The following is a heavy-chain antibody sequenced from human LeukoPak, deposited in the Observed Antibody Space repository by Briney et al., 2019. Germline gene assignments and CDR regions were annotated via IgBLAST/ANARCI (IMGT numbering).Heavy chain of an antibody. CDR2: ISGSGGST. CDR1: AFNFSSYA. J-gene: IGHJ4*02. Sequence: PGRSLRLSCAASAFNFSSYAMSWDSQAPGKGLKWVSGISGSGGSTFYADSVDSVKGRFTISRDNSKNTLYLQMNTLTAEDTAVYYCAKGGVAGLSPPDSWGQGTLVTVSS. D-gene: IGHD6-19*01. V-gene: IGHV3-23*01. CDR3: AKGGVAGLSPPDS.